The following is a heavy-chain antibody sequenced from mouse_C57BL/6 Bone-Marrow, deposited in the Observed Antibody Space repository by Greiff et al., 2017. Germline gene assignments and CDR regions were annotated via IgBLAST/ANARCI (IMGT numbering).Heavy chain of an antibody. CDR2: IWSCGST. J-gene: IGHJ2*01. CDR1: GFSLTSYG. Sequence: VQLKESGPGLVQPSQSLSITCTVSGFSLTSYGVHWVRQSPGTGLEWLGVIWSCGSTDYNAAFISRLSISKDNSKSQVFFKMNSLHADDTAIYYCARNQGFFDYWGQGTTLTVSS. CDR3: ARNQGFFDY. V-gene: IGHV2-2*01.